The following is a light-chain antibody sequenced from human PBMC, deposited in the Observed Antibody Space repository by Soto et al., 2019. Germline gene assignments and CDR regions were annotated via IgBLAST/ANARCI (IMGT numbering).Light chain of an antibody. Sequence: EIVMTQSPATLSVSPGERATLSCRASQSISSNLAWYQQKPGQAPRLFIYGASTRATGIPARFSGSGSETEFALTISSLPSEDFAIYYCQQYHNWPPLTFGGGTKVEIK. CDR3: QQYHNWPPLT. CDR2: GAS. J-gene: IGKJ4*01. V-gene: IGKV3-15*01. CDR1: QSISSN.